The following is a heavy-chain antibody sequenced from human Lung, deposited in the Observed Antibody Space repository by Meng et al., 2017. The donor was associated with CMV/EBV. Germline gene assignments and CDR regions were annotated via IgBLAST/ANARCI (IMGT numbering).Heavy chain of an antibody. Sequence: SVXVSCKASGGTFSSYAISWVRQAPGQGLEWMGGIIPILGIANYAQKFQGRVTITADKSTSTAYMELSSLRSEDTAVYYCARDLNGGSPSGGWFDPWGQGTLVTVSS. CDR3: ARDLNGGSPSGGWFDP. J-gene: IGHJ5*02. V-gene: IGHV1-69*10. CDR2: IIPILGIA. CDR1: GGTFSSYA. D-gene: IGHD2-8*01.